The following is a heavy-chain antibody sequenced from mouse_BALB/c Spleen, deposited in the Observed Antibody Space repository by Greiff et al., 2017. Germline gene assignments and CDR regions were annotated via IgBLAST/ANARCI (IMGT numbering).Heavy chain of an antibody. J-gene: IGHJ3*01. CDR3: ARDYCSIFFAN. Sequence: VQLQESGAELARPGASVKMSCTASGYTFTSYTMHWVKQRPGQGLEWIGYINPSSGYTNYNQKFKDKATLTAYKSTSTAYMQLSSLTTEASAVDYVARDYCSIFFANGGKGTLVTVSA. V-gene: IGHV1-4*01. CDR2: INPSSGYT. D-gene: IGHD1-1*01. CDR1: GYTFTSYT.